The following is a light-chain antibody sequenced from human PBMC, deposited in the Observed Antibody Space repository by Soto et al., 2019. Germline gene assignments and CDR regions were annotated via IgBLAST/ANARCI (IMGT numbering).Light chain of an antibody. CDR2: AAS. CDR1: QNIIFY. V-gene: IGKV1-39*01. Sequence: DIQMTPSPSSLSASVGDRVTITCRASQNIIFYLNWYQQKPWKAPQLLIYAASNWQSGVPSRVSGSASGTDCTLTISSLQPEDFATYFCQQSSTTPVYSFGQGTKLEIK. CDR3: QQSSTTPVYS. J-gene: IGKJ2*01.